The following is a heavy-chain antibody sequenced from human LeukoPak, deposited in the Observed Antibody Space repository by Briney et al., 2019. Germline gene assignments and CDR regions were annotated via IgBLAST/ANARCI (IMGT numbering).Heavy chain of an antibody. Sequence: SETLSLTCTVSGGSISSGGYYWSWIRQHPGKGLEWIGYIYYSGSTYYNPSLKSRVTISVDTSKNQFSLKLSSVTAADTAVYYCASNPETTVVTPYYFDYWGQGTLVTASS. CDR1: GGSISSGGYY. J-gene: IGHJ4*02. V-gene: IGHV4-31*03. CDR2: IYYSGST. D-gene: IGHD4-23*01. CDR3: ASNPETTVVTPYYFDY.